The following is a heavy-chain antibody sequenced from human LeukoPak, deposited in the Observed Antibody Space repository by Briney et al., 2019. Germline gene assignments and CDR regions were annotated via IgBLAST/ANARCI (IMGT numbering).Heavy chain of an antibody. Sequence: GGSLRLSCAASGFPFSSYAMTWVRQAPGKGLEWVSSIRPGGNKIYYADSVRGRFTLSRDNSKNTVYLQMNSLRAGDTAVYYCAKVGQGGIWGQGTLVTVSS. D-gene: IGHD3-16*01. CDR1: GFPFSSYA. CDR3: AKVGQGGI. CDR2: IRPGGNKI. J-gene: IGHJ4*02. V-gene: IGHV3-23*01.